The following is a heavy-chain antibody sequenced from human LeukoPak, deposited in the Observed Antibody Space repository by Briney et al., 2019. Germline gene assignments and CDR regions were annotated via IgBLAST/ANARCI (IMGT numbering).Heavy chain of an antibody. J-gene: IGHJ4*02. CDR2: INHIGST. V-gene: IGHV4-34*01. Sequence: SETLSLTCAVYGGSFSGYYWSWIRQPPGKGLEWIGEINHIGSTNYNPSLKSRATISVDTSKNQFSLKLSSVTAADTAVYYCARAGSGSAVDYWGQGTLVTVSS. CDR3: ARAGSGSAVDY. CDR1: GGSFSGYY. D-gene: IGHD3-10*01.